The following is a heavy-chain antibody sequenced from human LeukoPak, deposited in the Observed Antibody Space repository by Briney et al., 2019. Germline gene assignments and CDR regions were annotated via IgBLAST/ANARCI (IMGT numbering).Heavy chain of an antibody. J-gene: IGHJ4*02. Sequence: GGSLRLSCAASGFTFSSYSMNWVRQAPGKGLEWVAVISYDGSNKYYADSVKDRFTISRDNSKNTLYLQMNSLRAEDTAVYYCAKDQSGIVSAVAGTRSDYWGQGTLVTVSS. CDR1: GFTFSSYS. D-gene: IGHD6-19*01. V-gene: IGHV3-30*18. CDR2: ISYDGSNK. CDR3: AKDQSGIVSAVAGTRSDY.